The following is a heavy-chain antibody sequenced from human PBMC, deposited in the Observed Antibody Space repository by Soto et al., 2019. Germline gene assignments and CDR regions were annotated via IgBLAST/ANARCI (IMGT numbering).Heavy chain of an antibody. V-gene: IGHV3-21*02. D-gene: IGHD2-21*01. Sequence: EVQLVESGGGLVKPGGSLRLSCAASGFTFSSYSMNWVRQAPGKGLEWVASISSSSSFRNYADSVKGRFSISRDNDKNLVYLQMDSLRAEDTAVYYCARDPPLSVLVVVATDDFWGQGTLVTVSS. CDR3: ARDPPLSVLVVVATDDF. CDR1: GFTFSSYS. J-gene: IGHJ4*02. CDR2: ISSSSSFR.